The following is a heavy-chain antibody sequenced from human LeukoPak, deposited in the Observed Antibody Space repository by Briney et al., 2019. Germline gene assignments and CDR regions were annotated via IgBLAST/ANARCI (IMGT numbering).Heavy chain of an antibody. CDR3: ARGGSARPDY. Sequence: GGSLRLSCAASGFTFSNYGMNWVRQAPGKGLEWVSYISSGSGTIHYADSVKGRFTNSRDSARSSLYLQVNSLRAEDTAVYYCARGGSARPDYWGQGTLVTVSS. J-gene: IGHJ4*02. D-gene: IGHD6-6*01. V-gene: IGHV3-48*01. CDR1: GFTFSNYG. CDR2: ISSGSGTI.